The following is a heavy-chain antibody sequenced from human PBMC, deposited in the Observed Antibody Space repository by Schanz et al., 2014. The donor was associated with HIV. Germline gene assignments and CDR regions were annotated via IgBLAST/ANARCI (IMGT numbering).Heavy chain of an antibody. D-gene: IGHD3-3*01. Sequence: VRLVESGGGVVQPGTSVRLSCAASGFSFSKFGMHWVRQAPGKGLVWVSRINSDGTSTNYADSVKGRFTISRDNAKNTVYLQMNSLRAEDTAVYYCTRVSNYDFWSGYYSLFDYWGQGTLVTVSS. CDR3: TRVSNYDFWSGYYSLFDY. V-gene: IGHV3-74*01. CDR1: GFSFSKFG. CDR2: INSDGTST. J-gene: IGHJ4*02.